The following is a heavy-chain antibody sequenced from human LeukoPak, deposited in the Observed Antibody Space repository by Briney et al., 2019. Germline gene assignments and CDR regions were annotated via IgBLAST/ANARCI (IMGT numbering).Heavy chain of an antibody. CDR2: IIPIFGTA. V-gene: IGHV1-69*06. D-gene: IGHD6-13*01. Sequence: SVKVSCKASGYTFTSYAMNWVRQAPGQGLEWMGGIIPIFGTANYAQKFQGRVTITADKSTSTAYMELSSLRSEDTAVYYCARDGLAAAGTYFDYWGQGTLVTVSS. CDR3: ARDGLAAAGTYFDY. CDR1: GYTFTSYA. J-gene: IGHJ4*02.